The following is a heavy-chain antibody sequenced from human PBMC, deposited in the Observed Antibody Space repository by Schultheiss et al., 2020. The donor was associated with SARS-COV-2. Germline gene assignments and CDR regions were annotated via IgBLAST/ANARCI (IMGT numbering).Heavy chain of an antibody. J-gene: IGHJ6*02. Sequence: SVKVSCKASGGTFSSYAISWVRQAPGQGLEWMGGIIPIFGTANYAQKFQGRVTITADESTSTAYMELSSLRSEDTAVYYCASSGVYAILGYYYGMDVWGQGTTVTVSS. CDR2: IIPIFGTA. D-gene: IGHD2-8*01. CDR3: ASSGVYAILGYYYGMDV. CDR1: GGTFSSYA. V-gene: IGHV1-69*13.